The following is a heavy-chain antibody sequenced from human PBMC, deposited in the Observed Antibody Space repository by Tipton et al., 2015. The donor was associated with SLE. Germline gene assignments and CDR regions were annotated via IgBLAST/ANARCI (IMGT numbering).Heavy chain of an antibody. Sequence: TLSLTCTVSGGSISSHYWSWIRQPPGKTLEWIGYIYSGGSTNYNPSLKSRVSISVDTSKNQISLRLSSVTAADTAAYYGAREFDYYDSSYSRGAIDIWGQGTLVTVSS. CDR1: GGSISSHY. D-gene: IGHD3-22*01. CDR2: IYSGGST. CDR3: AREFDYYDSSYSRGAIDI. J-gene: IGHJ3*02. V-gene: IGHV4-4*08.